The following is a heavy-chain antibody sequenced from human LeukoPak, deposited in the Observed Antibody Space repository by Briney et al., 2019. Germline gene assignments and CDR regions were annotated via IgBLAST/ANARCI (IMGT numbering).Heavy chain of an antibody. D-gene: IGHD3-10*02. Sequence: GGSLRLSCIASGFIFGDYGVSWFRQAPGKGLEWVANIKQDGSEKYYVDSVKGRFTISRDNAKNSLYLQMNSLRAEDTAVYYCAELGITMIGGVWGKGTTVTISS. CDR3: AELGITMIGGV. V-gene: IGHV3-7*01. J-gene: IGHJ6*04. CDR1: GFIFGDYG. CDR2: IKQDGSEK.